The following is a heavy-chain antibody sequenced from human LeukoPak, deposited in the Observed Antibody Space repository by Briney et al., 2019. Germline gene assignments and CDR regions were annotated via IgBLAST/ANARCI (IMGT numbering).Heavy chain of an antibody. CDR3: ARHMTTANNWFDP. CDR1: GYTFTGYY. Sequence: ASVKVSCKASGYTFTGYYMHWVRQAPGQGLEWMGWINPNSGGTNYEQKFQGRVIMTRATSISKAYMELSRLRFDDTAVYYCARHMTTANNWFDPWGQGTLVTVSS. J-gene: IGHJ5*02. CDR2: INPNSGGT. D-gene: IGHD4-17*01. V-gene: IGHV1-2*02.